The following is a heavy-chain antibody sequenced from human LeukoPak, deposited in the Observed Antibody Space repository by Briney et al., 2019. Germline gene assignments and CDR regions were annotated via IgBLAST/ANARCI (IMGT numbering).Heavy chain of an antibody. V-gene: IGHV4-31*03. D-gene: IGHD6-13*01. CDR2: IYYSGST. CDR1: GGSISSGGYY. CDR3: ARGGPYSSSWYNWFDP. Sequence: SETLSLTCTVSGGSISSGGYYWSWIRQHPGKGLEWIGYIYYSGSTYYNPSLKSRVTISVDTSKNQFSLKLSSVTAADTAVYYCARGGPYSSSWYNWFDPWGQGTLVAVSS. J-gene: IGHJ5*02.